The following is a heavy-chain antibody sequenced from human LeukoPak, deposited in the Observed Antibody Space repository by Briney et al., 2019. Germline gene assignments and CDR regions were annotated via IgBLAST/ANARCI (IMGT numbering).Heavy chain of an antibody. Sequence: PSETLSHTCTVSGGSISSSSYYWGWIRQPPGKGLEWIGSIYYSGSTYYNPSLKSRVTISVDTSKNQFSLKLSSVTAADTAVYYCARDRSMIVVVTDDQYYFDYWGQGTLVTVSS. J-gene: IGHJ4*02. CDR2: IYYSGST. V-gene: IGHV4-39*07. CDR3: ARDRSMIVVVTDDQYYFDY. CDR1: GGSISSSSYY. D-gene: IGHD3-22*01.